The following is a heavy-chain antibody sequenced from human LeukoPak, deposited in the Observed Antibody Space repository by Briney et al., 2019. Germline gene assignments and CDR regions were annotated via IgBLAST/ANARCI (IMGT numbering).Heavy chain of an antibody. Sequence: GGSLRLSCAASVFTFSSYWMSWVRQAPGKGLEWVANIKQDGSEKYYVDSVKGRFTISRDNAKNSLYLQMNSLRAEDTAVYYCARDQRYCSSSSCPWEPFDDWGQGTLVTVSS. D-gene: IGHD2-2*01. CDR2: IKQDGSEK. CDR1: VFTFSSYW. J-gene: IGHJ4*02. V-gene: IGHV3-7*05. CDR3: ARDQRYCSSSSCPWEPFDD.